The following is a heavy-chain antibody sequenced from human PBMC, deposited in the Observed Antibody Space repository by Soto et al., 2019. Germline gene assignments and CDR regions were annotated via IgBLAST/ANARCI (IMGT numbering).Heavy chain of an antibody. CDR1: GFTFSSYW. D-gene: IGHD1-1*01. CDR3: ARDNNWSYDS. J-gene: IGHJ4*02. CDR2: IKPDGSRT. V-gene: IGHV3-74*03. Sequence: VGSLRLSCAASGFTFSSYWMHWVRQAPGEGLVWVSYIKPDGSRTKDADSVKGRFTISRDNARNTLYPRMNSLRAEDTAVYYCARDNNWSYDSWGRGTLVTVSS.